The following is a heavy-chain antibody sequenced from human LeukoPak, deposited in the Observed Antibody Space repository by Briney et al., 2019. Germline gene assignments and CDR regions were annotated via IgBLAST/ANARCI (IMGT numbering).Heavy chain of an antibody. Sequence: PSETLSLTCTVSGGSISSGNYYWSWIRQPAGKGLERIGRIYTSGSTNYNPSLESRVTISVDTSKNQFSLKLTSVTAADTAVYYCASVRGYCSRGSCYHFDYWGQGTLVTVSS. J-gene: IGHJ4*02. CDR1: GGSISSGNYY. V-gene: IGHV4-61*02. CDR3: ASVRGYCSRGSCYHFDY. CDR2: IYTSGST. D-gene: IGHD2-15*01.